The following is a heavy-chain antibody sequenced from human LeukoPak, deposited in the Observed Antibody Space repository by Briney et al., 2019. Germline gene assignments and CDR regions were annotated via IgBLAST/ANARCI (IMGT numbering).Heavy chain of an antibody. CDR3: AEDALSLPLGSWYYIDY. CDR1: GFTFSSYG. Sequence: GGSLRRSCAASGFTFSSYGMHWVRQAPGKGLEWVAVISYDGSNKYYADSVKGRFTISRDNSKNTLYLQMNSLRAEDTAVYYCAEDALSLPLGSWYYIDYWGQGTLVTVSS. V-gene: IGHV3-30*18. D-gene: IGHD6-13*01. CDR2: ISYDGSNK. J-gene: IGHJ4*02.